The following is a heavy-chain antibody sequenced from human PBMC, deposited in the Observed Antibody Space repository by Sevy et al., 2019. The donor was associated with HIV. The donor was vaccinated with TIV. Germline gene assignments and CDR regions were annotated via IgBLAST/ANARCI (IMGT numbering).Heavy chain of an antibody. J-gene: IGHJ4*02. V-gene: IGHV3-30-3*01. CDR3: ARGRRSRDGYNSSLDY. CDR2: ISYDGSNK. D-gene: IGHD5-12*01. CDR1: GFTFSSYA. Sequence: GGSLRLSCAASGFTFSSYAMHWVRQAPGKGLEWVAVISYDGSNKYYANSAKGRFTISRDNSKNTLYLQMNSLRAEDTAVYYCARGRRSRDGYNSSLDYWGQGTLVNVSS.